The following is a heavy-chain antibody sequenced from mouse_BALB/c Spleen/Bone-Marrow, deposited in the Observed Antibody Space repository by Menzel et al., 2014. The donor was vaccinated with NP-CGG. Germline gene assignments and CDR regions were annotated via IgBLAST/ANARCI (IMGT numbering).Heavy chain of an antibody. Sequence: EVKLMESGPDLVKPSQSVSLTCTVTAYSITSGYGWHWIRQFPGNRLEWMGYIHYSGNTDYNPSLKGRISITRDTSKNQFFLQLNSLTTEDTTTNYRTRETAIGADLEYWGQGPTLT. V-gene: IGHV3-1*02. CDR3: TRETAIGADLEY. J-gene: IGHJ2*01. D-gene: IGHD2-14*01. CDR1: AYSITSGYG. CDR2: IHYSGNT.